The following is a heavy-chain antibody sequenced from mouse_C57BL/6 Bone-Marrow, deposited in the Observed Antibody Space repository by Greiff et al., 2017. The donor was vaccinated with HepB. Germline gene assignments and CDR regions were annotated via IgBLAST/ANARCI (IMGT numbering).Heavy chain of an antibody. D-gene: IGHD2-3*01. CDR2: IHPSDSDT. J-gene: IGHJ2*01. V-gene: IGHV1-74*01. CDR1: GYTFTSYW. Sequence: QVQLQQPGAELVKPGASVKVSCKASGYTFTSYWMHWVKQRPGQGLEWIGRIHPSDSDTNYNQKFKGKATLTVDKSSSTAYMQRSSLTSEDSAVYYCAITGPPDGYYSDYWGQGTTLTVSS. CDR3: AITGPPDGYYSDY.